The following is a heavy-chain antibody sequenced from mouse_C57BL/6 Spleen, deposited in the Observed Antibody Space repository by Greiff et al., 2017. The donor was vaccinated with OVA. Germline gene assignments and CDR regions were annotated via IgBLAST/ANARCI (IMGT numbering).Heavy chain of an antibody. CDR3: ARSRYDYDRGDWYFDV. J-gene: IGHJ1*03. CDR1: GYTFTSYW. CDR2: INPSNGGT. D-gene: IGHD2-4*01. V-gene: IGHV1-53*01. Sequence: QVQLQQPGTELVKPGASVKLSCKASGYTFTSYWMHWVKQRPGQGLEWIGNINPSNGGTNYNEKFKSKATLTVDKSSSTAYMQLSSLTSEDSAVYYSARSRYDYDRGDWYFDVWGTGTTVTVSS.